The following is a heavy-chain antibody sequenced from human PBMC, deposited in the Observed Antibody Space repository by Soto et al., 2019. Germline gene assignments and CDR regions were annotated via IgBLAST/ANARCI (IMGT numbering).Heavy chain of an antibody. CDR3: AREFLNYDFWSGYYPSYYYYYYMDV. D-gene: IGHD3-3*01. CDR2: INAGNGNT. CDR1: GYTFTSYA. Sequence: ASVKVSCKASGYTFTSYAMHWVRQAPGQRLEWMGWINAGNGNTKYSQKFQGRVTITRDTSASTAYMELSSLGSEDTAVYYCAREFLNYDFWSGYYPSYYYYYYMDVWGKGTTVTVSS. J-gene: IGHJ6*03. V-gene: IGHV1-3*01.